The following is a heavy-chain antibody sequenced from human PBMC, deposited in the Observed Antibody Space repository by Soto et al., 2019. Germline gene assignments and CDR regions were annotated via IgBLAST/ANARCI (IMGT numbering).Heavy chain of an antibody. CDR1: GFTFTDSA. Sequence: SVKVSCKASGFTFTDSAVQWVRQARGQRLEWIGWIVVGSGNTNYAQKFQERVTITRDMSTSTAYMELSSLRSEDTAVYYCAASLRFLEWLLRPDYGMDVWGQGTTVTVSS. J-gene: IGHJ6*02. CDR2: IVVGSGNT. CDR3: AASLRFLEWLLRPDYGMDV. V-gene: IGHV1-58*01. D-gene: IGHD3-3*01.